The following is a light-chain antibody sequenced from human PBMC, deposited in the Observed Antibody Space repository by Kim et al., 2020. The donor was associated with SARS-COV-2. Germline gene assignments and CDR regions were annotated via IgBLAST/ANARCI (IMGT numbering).Light chain of an antibody. J-gene: IGLJ3*02. CDR3: CSYAGTYTWV. CDR2: DVI. Sequence: QSALTQPRSVSGSPGQSVTISCTGTSSDVGAYAYVSWYQQHPGEAPLLIIHDVIKRTSGVPDRFSGSKSGNTASLTISGLQAEDEADYYCCSYAGTYTWVFGGGTKVTVL. CDR1: SSDVGAYAY. V-gene: IGLV2-11*01.